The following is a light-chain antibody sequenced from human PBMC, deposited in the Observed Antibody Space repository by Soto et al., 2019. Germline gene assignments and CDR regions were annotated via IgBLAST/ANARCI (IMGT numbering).Light chain of an antibody. CDR2: AAS. CDR3: QQAATFPLI. CDR1: QGITSW. J-gene: IGKJ4*01. V-gene: IGKV1-12*01. Sequence: DIQMTQSPSSVSAFVGDSVTITCRANQGITSWLAWYQQKPGKAPELLIYAASSLQSGVPSRFSGSGSGTDFSLTISSLQPEDSATYYCQQAATFPLIFGGGTKVEIK.